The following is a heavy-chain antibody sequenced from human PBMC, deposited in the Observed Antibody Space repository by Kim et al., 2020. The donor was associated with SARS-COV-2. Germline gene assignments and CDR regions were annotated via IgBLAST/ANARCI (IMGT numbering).Heavy chain of an antibody. Sequence: GGSLRLSCAASGFTFSSYSMNWVRQAPGKGLEWVSSISSSSSYIYYADSVKGRFTISRDNAKNSLYLQMNSLRAEDTAVYYCARGVRVSYYDRGWYFDLWGRGTLVTVSS. CDR2: ISSSSSYI. CDR3: ARGVRVSYYDRGWYFDL. CDR1: GFTFSSYS. J-gene: IGHJ2*01. V-gene: IGHV3-21*01. D-gene: IGHD3-22*01.